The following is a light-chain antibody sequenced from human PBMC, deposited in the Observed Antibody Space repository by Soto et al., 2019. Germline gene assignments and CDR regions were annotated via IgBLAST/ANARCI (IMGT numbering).Light chain of an antibody. CDR2: GAS. V-gene: IGKV3-20*01. Sequence: EIVLTQSPGTLSLFPGERATFSCRASQSVSSTYLAWYQQKPGQAPGLLIYGASSRATGIPDRFSGSGSGTDFTLTISRLEPEDSAVYYCQQYGSSPRTFGQGTKVEI. CDR1: QSVSSTY. J-gene: IGKJ1*01. CDR3: QQYGSSPRT.